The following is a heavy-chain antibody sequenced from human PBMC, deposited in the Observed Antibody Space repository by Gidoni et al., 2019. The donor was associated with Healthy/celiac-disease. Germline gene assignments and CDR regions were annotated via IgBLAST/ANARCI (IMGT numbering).Heavy chain of an antibody. CDR2: ISGSGGST. J-gene: IGHJ4*02. CDR3: AKDPAEVAAAGFDY. D-gene: IGHD6-13*01. V-gene: IGHV3-23*01. Sequence: EVQPLESGEGLVQPGGSLRLSCAASGFTFSSYAISWVRPAPGKGLEWVSAISGSGGSTYYADSVKGRFTISRDNSKNTLYLQMNSLRAEDTAVYYCAKDPAEVAAAGFDYWGQGTLVTVSS. CDR1: GFTFSSYA.